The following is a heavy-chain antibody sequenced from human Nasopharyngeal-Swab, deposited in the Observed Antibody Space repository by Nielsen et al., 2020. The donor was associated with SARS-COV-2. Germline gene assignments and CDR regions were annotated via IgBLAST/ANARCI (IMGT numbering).Heavy chain of an antibody. D-gene: IGHD2-21*02. Sequence: VKVSCKASGYTFTNSAMHWVRQAPGQSLEWMGWTNTDNGNTKYSQKFQGRVTIASDTYASTAYMELSTLRSEDTAVYYCARDSSPCGGDCYYDYWGQGTVVTVSS. J-gene: IGHJ4*02. CDR3: ARDSSPCGGDCYYDY. V-gene: IGHV1-3*04. CDR1: GYTFTNSA. CDR2: TNTDNGNT.